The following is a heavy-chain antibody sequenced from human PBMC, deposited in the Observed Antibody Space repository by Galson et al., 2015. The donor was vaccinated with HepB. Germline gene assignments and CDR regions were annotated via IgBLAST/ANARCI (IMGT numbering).Heavy chain of an antibody. CDR3: ARIGHYSDSGDYYWGYSDY. CDR1: GFTFSLYS. V-gene: IGHV3-48*02. CDR2: ISGSRSTI. D-gene: IGHD3-22*01. J-gene: IGHJ4*02. Sequence: LRLSCAASGFTFSLYSMNWVRQAPGKGLEWISYISGSRSTIYYADSVKGRFTISRDNVKNSLYLQMNSLRDEDTAVYYCARIGHYSDSGDYYWGYSDYWGQGALVTVSS.